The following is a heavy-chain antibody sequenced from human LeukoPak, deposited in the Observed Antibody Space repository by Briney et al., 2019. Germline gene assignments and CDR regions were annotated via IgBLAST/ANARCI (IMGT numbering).Heavy chain of an antibody. D-gene: IGHD6-19*01. J-gene: IGHJ4*02. CDR2: IYHSGST. CDR1: GGSISSGGYY. Sequence: SETLSLTCTVSGGSISSGGYYWSWIRQPPGKGLEWIGYIYHSGSTYYNPSLKSRVTISVDRSKNQFSLKLSSVTAADTAVYYCARAPSLSSGWESVNFDYWGQGTLVTVSS. CDR3: ARAPSLSSGWESVNFDY. V-gene: IGHV4-30-2*01.